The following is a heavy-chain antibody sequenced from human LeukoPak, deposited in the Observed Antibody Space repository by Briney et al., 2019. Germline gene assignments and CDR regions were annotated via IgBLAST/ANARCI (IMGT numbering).Heavy chain of an antibody. CDR1: GFTFSSYG. CDR2: ILSDGQNE. Sequence: GGSLRLSCAASGFTFSSYGMHWVRQAPGRGLEWVAAILSDGQNESLADSAKGRFTISRDNSKNTMSLQMNRLTTEDTAVYYCARGGTYFYVSSGTYDSRGQGTPAIVSS. V-gene: IGHV3-30*03. D-gene: IGHD3-22*01. J-gene: IGHJ4*02. CDR3: ARGGTYFYVSSGTYDS.